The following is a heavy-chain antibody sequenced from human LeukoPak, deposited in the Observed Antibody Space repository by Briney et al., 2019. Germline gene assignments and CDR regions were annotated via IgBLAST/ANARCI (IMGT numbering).Heavy chain of an antibody. Sequence: GGSLRLSCAASGFTFSNYAMTWVRQAPGKGLEWVSTFGLRGGDTYYPGSVKGRFTISRDNSKNTLYLHMNSLRGEDTAVYYCAKGYSSAWYGLLDNWGQGTLVAVSS. V-gene: IGHV3-23*01. CDR1: GFTFSNYA. CDR3: AKGYSSAWYGLLDN. CDR2: FGLRGGDT. D-gene: IGHD6-19*01. J-gene: IGHJ4*02.